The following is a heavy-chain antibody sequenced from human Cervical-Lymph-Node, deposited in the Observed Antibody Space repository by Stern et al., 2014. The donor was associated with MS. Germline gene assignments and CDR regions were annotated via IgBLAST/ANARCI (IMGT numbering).Heavy chain of an antibody. V-gene: IGHV1-46*01. CDR3: ARKSPPDTTVTYYSYGMDV. CDR2: INPSNGST. CDR1: GYTFSNYY. D-gene: IGHD1-1*01. Sequence: VQLVESGAEVKKPGASVKVSCKASGYTFSNYYMHWVRQAPGQGLEWMGLINPSNGSTGHAQKFQGRASMPRDTSTSTVYMEVNILTSEDTAVYYGARKSPPDTTVTYYSYGMDVWGQGTTVTVS. J-gene: IGHJ6*02.